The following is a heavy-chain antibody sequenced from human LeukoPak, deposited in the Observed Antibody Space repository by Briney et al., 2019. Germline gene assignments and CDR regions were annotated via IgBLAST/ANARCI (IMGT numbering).Heavy chain of an antibody. CDR2: ISYDGSNK. V-gene: IGHV3-30*18. D-gene: IGHD1-14*01. J-gene: IGHJ4*02. CDR3: AKDKTRTLDY. Sequence: GGSLRLSCAASGFTFSSYGMHWVRQAPGKGLEWVAVISYDGSNKYYADSVKGRFTISRGNSKNTLYLQMNSLRAEDTAVHYCAKDKTRTLDYWGQGTLVTVSS. CDR1: GFTFSSYG.